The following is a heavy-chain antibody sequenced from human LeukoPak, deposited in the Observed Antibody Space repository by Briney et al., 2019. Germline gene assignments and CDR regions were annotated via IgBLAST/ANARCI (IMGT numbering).Heavy chain of an antibody. CDR2: ISWDGGST. Sequence: AGGSLRLSCAASGFTFDGYTMHWVRQAPGKGLEWVSLISWDGGSTYYADSVKGRFTISRDNSKNSLYLQMNSLRTEDTALYYCAKDRYSSGFHWGQGTLVTVSS. D-gene: IGHD6-19*01. J-gene: IGHJ4*02. CDR3: AKDRYSSGFH. V-gene: IGHV3-43*01. CDR1: GFTFDGYT.